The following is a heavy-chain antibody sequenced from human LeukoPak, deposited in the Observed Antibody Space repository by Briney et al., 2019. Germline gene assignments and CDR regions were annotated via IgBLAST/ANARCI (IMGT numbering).Heavy chain of an antibody. CDR3: ASQIVDENWFDP. Sequence: SETLSLTCTVSGGSISSGSYYWSWIRQPAGKGLEWIGRIYTSGSTNYNPSLKSRVTISVDTSKNQFSLKLSSVTAADTAVYYCASQIVDENWFDPWGQGTLVTVSS. CDR2: IYTSGST. D-gene: IGHD3-22*01. CDR1: GGSISSGSYY. J-gene: IGHJ5*02. V-gene: IGHV4-61*02.